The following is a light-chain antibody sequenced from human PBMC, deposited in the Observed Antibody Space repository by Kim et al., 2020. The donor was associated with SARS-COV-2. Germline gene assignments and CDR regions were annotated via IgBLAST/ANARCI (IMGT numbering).Light chain of an antibody. V-gene: IGKV4-1*01. CDR1: QSVLYSSNNKNY. CDR2: WAS. J-gene: IGKJ4*01. Sequence: DIVMTQSPDSLAVSLGERATINCKSSQSVLYSSNNKNYLAWYQQKPGQPPKLLIYWASTRESGVPDRFGGSGSGTDFTLTISSLQAEDVAIYYCQQYYSTLTFGGGTKPEI. CDR3: QQYYSTLT.